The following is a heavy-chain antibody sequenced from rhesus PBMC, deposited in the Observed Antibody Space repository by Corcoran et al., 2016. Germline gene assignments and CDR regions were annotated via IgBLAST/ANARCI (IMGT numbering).Heavy chain of an antibody. V-gene: IGHV4-127*01. CDR2: SGGSSGST. Sequence: QVQLQESGPGLMKPSETLSLTCAVSGYSISSGYAWSWIRQPPGKGLEWIGYSGGSSGSTNYNPSLKSRVTISKGTSKNQCSLKRSAVTAADTAVYYCARGGGQLADWGQGVLVTVSS. CDR3: ARGGGQLAD. CDR1: GYSISSGYA. D-gene: IGHD6-25*01. J-gene: IGHJ4*01.